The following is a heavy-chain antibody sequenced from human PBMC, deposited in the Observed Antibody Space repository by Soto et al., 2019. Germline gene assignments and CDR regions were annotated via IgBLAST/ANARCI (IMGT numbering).Heavy chain of an antibody. CDR2: FRSGGDDGTT. CDR1: GFTFSSYS. D-gene: IGHD3-10*01. V-gene: IGHV3-23*01. J-gene: IGHJ4*02. Sequence: PGGSLRLSCAASGFTFSSYSMSWVRQAPGEGLEWVSGFRSGGDDGTTYYADSVKGRFTISRDNSKNTLFLQMNSLRAEDTAIYYCAKKVNSGPGSQYFDYWGQGTLATVSS. CDR3: AKKVNSGPGSQYFDY.